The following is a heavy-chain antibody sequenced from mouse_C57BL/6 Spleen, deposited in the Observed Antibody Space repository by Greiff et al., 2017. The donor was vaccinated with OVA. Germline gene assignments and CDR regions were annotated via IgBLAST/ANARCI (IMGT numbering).Heavy chain of an antibody. CDR2: IHPNSGST. Sequence: VQLQQPGAELVKPGASVKLSCKASGYTFTSYWMHWVKQRPGQGLEWIGMIHPNSGSTNYNEKFKSKATLTVDKSSSTAYMQLSSLTSEDSAVYYCAREDDGYYDAWFAYWGQGTLVTVSA. D-gene: IGHD2-3*01. J-gene: IGHJ3*01. CDR3: AREDDGYYDAWFAY. CDR1: GYTFTSYW. V-gene: IGHV1-64*01.